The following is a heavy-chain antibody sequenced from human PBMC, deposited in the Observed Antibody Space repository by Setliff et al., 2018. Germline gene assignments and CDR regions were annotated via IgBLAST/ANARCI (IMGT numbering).Heavy chain of an antibody. J-gene: IGHJ4*02. V-gene: IGHV4-39*07. CDR1: GGSISSSSYY. D-gene: IGHD3-3*01. CDR2: IYYSGST. CDR3: ARRSSYYNFWSGYYDY. Sequence: SETLSLTCTVSGGSISSSSYYWGWIRQPPGKGLEWIGSIYYSGSTYYNPSLKSRVTISVDTSKNQFSLKLSSVTAADTAVYYCARRSSYYNFWSGYYDYWGQGTLVTVSS.